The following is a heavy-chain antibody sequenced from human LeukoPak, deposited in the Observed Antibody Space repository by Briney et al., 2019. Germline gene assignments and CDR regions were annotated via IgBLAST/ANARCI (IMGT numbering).Heavy chain of an antibody. Sequence: GGSLRLSCAASRFIFSSYGMSWVRQAPGKGLEWVSAISGSGAGTYYADSVKGRFTISRDNSKNTLYLQMNSLRVEDTAVYYCAKGDLSGGTFYSDYWGQGTLVSVSS. CDR1: RFIFSSYG. D-gene: IGHD2-15*01. CDR3: AKGDLSGGTFYSDY. CDR2: ISGSGAGT. V-gene: IGHV3-23*01. J-gene: IGHJ4*02.